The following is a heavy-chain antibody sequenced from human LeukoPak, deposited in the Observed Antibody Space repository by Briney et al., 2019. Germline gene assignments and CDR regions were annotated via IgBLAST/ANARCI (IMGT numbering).Heavy chain of an antibody. J-gene: IGHJ6*02. CDR2: INHNGNVN. V-gene: IGHV3-7*03. D-gene: IGHD3-16*01. CDR3: ARGGGLDV. CDR1: GFTFSHFW. Sequence: AGGSLRLSCAASGFTFSHFWMSWVRQAPGKGLEWVASINHNGNVNYYVDSVKGRFTISRDNAKNSLYLQMSNLRAEDTAVYFCARGGGLDVWGQGATVTVSS.